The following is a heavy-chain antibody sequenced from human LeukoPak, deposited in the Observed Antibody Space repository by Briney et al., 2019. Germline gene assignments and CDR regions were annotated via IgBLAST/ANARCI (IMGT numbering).Heavy chain of an antibody. Sequence: ASVKVSCKASGYTFTSYSISWVRQAPGQGLEWMGWISAYNGNTNYAQKLQGRVTMTTDTSTSTAYMELRSLRSDDTAVYYCASVRYFDWLLYFDYWGQGTLVTVSS. CDR2: ISAYNGNT. D-gene: IGHD3-9*01. CDR3: ASVRYFDWLLYFDY. J-gene: IGHJ4*02. V-gene: IGHV1-18*01. CDR1: GYTFTSYS.